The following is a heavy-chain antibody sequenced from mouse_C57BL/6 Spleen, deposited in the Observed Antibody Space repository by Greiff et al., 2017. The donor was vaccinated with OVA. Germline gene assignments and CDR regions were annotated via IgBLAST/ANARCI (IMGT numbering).Heavy chain of an antibody. D-gene: IGHD1-1*01. V-gene: IGHV7-3*01. CDR3: AVLTAY. J-gene: IGHJ3*01. CDR1: GFTFTDYY. Sequence: EVQLVEPGGGLVQPGGSLSLSCAASGFTFTDYYMSWVRQPPGQGLEWVGFIRHKANGTKTEYSASVKGRFTISRDHSHSILYRQMNALRAEDSATYYCAVLTAYWGQGTLVTVSA. CDR2: IRHKANGTKT.